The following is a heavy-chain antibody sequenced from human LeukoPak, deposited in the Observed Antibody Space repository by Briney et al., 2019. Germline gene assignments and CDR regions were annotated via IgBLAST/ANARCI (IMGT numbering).Heavy chain of an antibody. CDR2: IWYDGSNK. J-gene: IGHJ6*02. D-gene: IGHD3-10*01. CDR1: GFTLSNYG. V-gene: IGHV3-33*01. Sequence: PGGSLRLSCAASGFTLSNYGMHWVRQAPGKGLEWVAVIWYDGSNKYYADSVKGRFTISRDNSKNTLYLQMNSLRAEDTAVYYCARDYYGSGSYYNYYYYYGMDVWGQGTTVTVSS. CDR3: ARDYYGSGSYYNYYYYYGMDV.